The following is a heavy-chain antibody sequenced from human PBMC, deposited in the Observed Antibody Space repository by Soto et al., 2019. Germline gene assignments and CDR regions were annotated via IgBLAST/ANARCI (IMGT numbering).Heavy chain of an antibody. V-gene: IGHV4-59*01. D-gene: IGHD6-13*01. Sequence: PSETLSLTCTVSVGSITGYYWSCIRQSPGKGLEWIGYIYYSGSTNYNPSLKSRVTISVDTSKTQFSLKLSSVTAADTAVYYCARAGIAAAGYYYYGMDVWGQGTTVTVSS. CDR1: VGSITGYY. J-gene: IGHJ6*02. CDR3: ARAGIAAAGYYYYGMDV. CDR2: IYYSGST.